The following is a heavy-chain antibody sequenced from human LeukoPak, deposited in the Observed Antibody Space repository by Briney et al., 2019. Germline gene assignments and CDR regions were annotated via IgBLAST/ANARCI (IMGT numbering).Heavy chain of an antibody. V-gene: IGHV3-7*03. CDR1: GFSFSSYY. CDR3: TRDLAAVPGPRMDV. CDR2: INPDGSER. J-gene: IGHJ6*02. D-gene: IGHD6-19*01. Sequence: GGSLRLSCAASGFSFSSYYMSWIRQAPGKGLEWVALINPDGSERYYVDSVKGRFTISRDNARNSLYLQMDSLRDDDTAMYFCTRDLAAVPGPRMDVWGQGTTVTVSS.